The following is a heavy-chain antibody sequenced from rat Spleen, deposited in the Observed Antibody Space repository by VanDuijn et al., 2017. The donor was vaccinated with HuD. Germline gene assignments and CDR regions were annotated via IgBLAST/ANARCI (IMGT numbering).Heavy chain of an antibody. CDR2: ITNTGGST. Sequence: EVQLVESGGGLVQPGRSLKLSCVASGFTFNNYWMTWIRQAPGKGLEWVASITNTGGSTYYPESVKGRFTISRDNAKSTLYLQMNSLRSEDTATYYCARRTTGRNPRGYWGQGVMVTVSS. CDR3: ARRTTGRNPRGY. V-gene: IGHV5-31*01. CDR1: GFTFNNYW. J-gene: IGHJ2*01. D-gene: IGHD1-7*01.